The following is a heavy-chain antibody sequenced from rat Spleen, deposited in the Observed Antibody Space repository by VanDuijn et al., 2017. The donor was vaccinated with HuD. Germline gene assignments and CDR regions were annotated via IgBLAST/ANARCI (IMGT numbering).Heavy chain of an antibody. CDR3: ARLSNSGYALFAN. Sequence: EVQLVESGGGLVQPGRSLKLSCAASGFTFSDYYMVCVRQAPKKGLEWVASISYEDSSPYYGDSVKGRFTISRAHAKSTLYLQMNSLRSEDTATYYCARLSNSGYALFANWGQGVMVTVSS. CDR2: ISYEDSSP. D-gene: IGHD4-3*01. J-gene: IGHJ2*01. V-gene: IGHV5-22*01. CDR1: GFTFSDYY.